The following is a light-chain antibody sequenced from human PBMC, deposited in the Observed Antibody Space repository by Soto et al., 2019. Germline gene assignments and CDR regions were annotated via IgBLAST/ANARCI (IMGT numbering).Light chain of an antibody. CDR3: QQRSTLIT. V-gene: IGKV3-11*01. CDR2: DAS. CDR1: QSVSRS. Sequence: EIVLTQSPATLSLSPGERATLSCRASQSVSRSLTWYQQKPGQTPRLLIYDASKSATGIAARFSGSGSGTDFTLTISSLEPEDFAVYYCQQRSTLITFGQGTRLEIK. J-gene: IGKJ5*01.